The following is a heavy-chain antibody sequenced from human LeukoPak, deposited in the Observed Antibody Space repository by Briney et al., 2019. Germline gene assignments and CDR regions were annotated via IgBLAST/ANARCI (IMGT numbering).Heavy chain of an antibody. CDR1: GFTFSSYW. V-gene: IGHV3-7*01. CDR2: IKQDGSEK. Sequence: GGSLRLSCAASGFTFSSYWMSWVRQAPGKGLEWVANIKQDGSEKYYVDSMKGRFTISRDNAKNSLYLQMNSLRAEDTAVYYCARDRVAARQWGYYYYMDVWGKGTTVTVSS. D-gene: IGHD6-6*01. J-gene: IGHJ6*03. CDR3: ARDRVAARQWGYYYYMDV.